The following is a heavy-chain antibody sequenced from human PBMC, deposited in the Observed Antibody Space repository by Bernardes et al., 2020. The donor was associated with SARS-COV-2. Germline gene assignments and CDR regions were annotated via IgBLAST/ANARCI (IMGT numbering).Heavy chain of an antibody. CDR3: VRGTGFCSGGSCGWIDP. V-gene: IGHV4-61*01. CDR2: IYYPWSI. CDR1: RGSVSFGSNY. J-gene: IGHJ5*02. D-gene: IGHD2-15*01. Sequence: SETLSLTCSVSRGSVSFGSNYWTWIRQPPGKGLEWIGYIYYPWSINYNPSLKSRVTISVDTSKNQFSLKLTSVTAADTAVYYCVRGTGFCSGGSCGWIDPWGQGTLVSVSS.